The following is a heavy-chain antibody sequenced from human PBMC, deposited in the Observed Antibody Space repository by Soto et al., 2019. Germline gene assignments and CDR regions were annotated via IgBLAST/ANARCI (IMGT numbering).Heavy chain of an antibody. D-gene: IGHD4-4*01. J-gene: IGHJ6*02. CDR2: VSSERSNK. CDR3: AKATVSTGYYYAMDV. CDR1: GFTFSSYG. V-gene: IGHV3-30*18. Sequence: GGSLRLSCAASGFTFSSYGMYWVRQAPGKGLEWVALVSSERSNKHYADSVKGRFTISRDNSKNTLYLQMDSLRAGDTAVYYCAKATVSTGYYYAMDVWGQGTTVTVSS.